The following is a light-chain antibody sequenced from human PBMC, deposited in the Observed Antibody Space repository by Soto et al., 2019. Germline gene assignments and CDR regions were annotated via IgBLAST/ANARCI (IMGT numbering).Light chain of an antibody. V-gene: IGKV3-20*01. J-gene: IGKJ2*01. Sequence: EIVLTQSPGTLSLSPGERATLSCRASQSVSSSYLAWYQQKPGQAPRLLIYGASSRATGIPDRFSSSGSGTDYTLTISRLEPEDFRVYYCQQYGSSPPYTFGQGTKLEIK. CDR1: QSVSSSY. CDR3: QQYGSSPPYT. CDR2: GAS.